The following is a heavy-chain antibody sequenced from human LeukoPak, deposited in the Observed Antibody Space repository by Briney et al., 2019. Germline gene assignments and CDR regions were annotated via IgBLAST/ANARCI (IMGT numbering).Heavy chain of an antibody. CDR3: TRERWLQSFDY. J-gene: IGHJ4*02. D-gene: IGHD5-24*01. CDR2: ISHDGSTK. CDR1: GFTFDSYA. V-gene: IGHV3-30*04. Sequence: GRSLRLSCAASGFTFDSYAIHWVRQAPGKGLTWVAAISHDGSTKHYAGSVKGRSTISRDNSKNTLYLQMNSLNTEDTALYYCTRERWLQSFDYWGQGTLVTVSA.